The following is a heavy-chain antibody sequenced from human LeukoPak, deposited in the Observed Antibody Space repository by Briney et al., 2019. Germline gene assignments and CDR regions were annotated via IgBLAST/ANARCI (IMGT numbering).Heavy chain of an antibody. CDR1: GDSMNSGSYF. V-gene: IGHV4-61*09. CDR2: IYSSGST. Sequence: SETLSLTCTVSGDSMNSGSYFWNWIRQPAGKGLEFIGHIYSSGSTHYNPSLKSRVTISVDTSKNQFSLKLSSVTAEDTAVYYCARPPPDYCSSTSCYTGGYYYYYMDVWGKGTTVTVSS. J-gene: IGHJ6*03. D-gene: IGHD2-2*02. CDR3: ARPPPDYCSSTSCYTGGYYYYYMDV.